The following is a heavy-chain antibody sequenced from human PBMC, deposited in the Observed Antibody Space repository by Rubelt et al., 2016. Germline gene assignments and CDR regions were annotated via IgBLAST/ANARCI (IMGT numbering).Heavy chain of an antibody. CDR1: GFSLSTSGVA. D-gene: IGHD5-24*01. CDR2: IYWDDDN. J-gene: IGHJ4*02. CDR3: AHSGSLKGYTTYDFDY. Sequence: QITLKESGPMLVKPTQTLTLTCTFSGFSLSTSGVAVGWIRQPPGKALEWLALIYWDDDNRYRPSLKSRLTITKATSKTQVVLTMTNMDPVDTATYYCAHSGSLKGYTTYDFDYWGQGTLVTASS. V-gene: IGHV2-5*02.